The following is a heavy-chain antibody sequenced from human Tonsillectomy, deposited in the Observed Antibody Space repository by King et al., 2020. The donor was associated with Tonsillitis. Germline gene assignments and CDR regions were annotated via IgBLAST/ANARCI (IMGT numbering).Heavy chain of an antibody. CDR1: GYTFTSYD. J-gene: IGHJ4*02. V-gene: IGHV1-18*01. D-gene: IGHD3/OR15-3a*01. Sequence: QLVQSGAEVKKPGASVKVSCEASGYTFTSYDISWVRQAPGQGLEWMGWISAYNGNTNYAQKLQGRVTMTTDTSTSTVYMELRSLRSDDTAVYYCARDDSWLPHNFDYWGQGTLVTVSS. CDR2: ISAYNGNT. CDR3: ARDDSWLPHNFDY.